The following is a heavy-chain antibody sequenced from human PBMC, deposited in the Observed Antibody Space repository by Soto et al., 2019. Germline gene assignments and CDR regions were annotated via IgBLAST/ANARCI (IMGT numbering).Heavy chain of an antibody. V-gene: IGHV3-11*01. Sequence: QVQLVESGGGLVKRGGSPRLSWAASAFKFSDYYMSWVRQAPGKGLEWVSYISGSGDVIYYADTVKGRFTISRDNDKKSVQLQMDTLRAEDTALYYCARAPDCGEGSCYRHFDLWGQGTRVAVSS. CDR1: AFKFSDYY. D-gene: IGHD2-15*01. J-gene: IGHJ4*02. CDR2: ISGSGDVI. CDR3: ARAPDCGEGSCYRHFDL.